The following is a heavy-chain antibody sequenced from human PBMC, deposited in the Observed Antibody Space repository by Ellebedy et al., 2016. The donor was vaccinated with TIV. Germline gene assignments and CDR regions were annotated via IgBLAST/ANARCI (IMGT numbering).Heavy chain of an antibody. J-gene: IGHJ4*02. CDR2: INWNGGST. V-gene: IGHV3-20*01. CDR1: GFTFDDYG. CDR3: ARLRYFGSGSYSDY. Sequence: PGGSLRLSCAASGFTFDDYGMSWVRQAPGKGLEWVSGINWNGGSTGYADSVKGRFTISRDNAKNSLYLQMNSLRAEDTALYHCARLRYFGSGSYSDYWGQGTLVTVSS. D-gene: IGHD3-10*01.